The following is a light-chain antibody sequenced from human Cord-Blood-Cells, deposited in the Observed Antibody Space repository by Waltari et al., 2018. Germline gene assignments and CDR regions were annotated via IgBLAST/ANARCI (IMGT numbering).Light chain of an antibody. CDR1: SSDVGGYNY. V-gene: IGLV2-14*01. CDR3: SSYTSSSTLVV. CDR2: EVS. Sequence: QSALTQPASVSGSPGQSITIPCTGTSSDVGGYNYVSWYQHHPGKAPKLMIYEVSNRPSGVSNRFSGSKSGNTASLTISGLQAEDEADYYCSSYTSSSTLVVFGGGTKLTVL. J-gene: IGLJ2*01.